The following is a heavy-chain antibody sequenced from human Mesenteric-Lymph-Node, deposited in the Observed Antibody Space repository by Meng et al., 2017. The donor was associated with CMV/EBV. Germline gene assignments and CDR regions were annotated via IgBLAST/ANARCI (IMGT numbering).Heavy chain of an antibody. CDR2: ISYDGSNK. CDR1: GFTFSSYA. Sequence: GESLKISCAASGFTFSSYAMHWVRQAPGKGLEWVAVISYDGSNKYYADSVKGRFTISRDNAKNSLYLQMNSLRAEDTAVYYCARDSGRLYYYYYGMDVWGQGTTVTVSS. D-gene: IGHD7-27*01. CDR3: ARDSGRLYYYYYGMDV. J-gene: IGHJ6*02. V-gene: IGHV3-30*04.